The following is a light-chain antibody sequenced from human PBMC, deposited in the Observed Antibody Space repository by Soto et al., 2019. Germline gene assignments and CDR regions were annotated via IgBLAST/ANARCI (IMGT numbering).Light chain of an antibody. J-gene: IGLJ3*02. CDR3: QSYDSSLSGSV. Sequence: QSVLTQPPSVSGAPGQRVTISCTGSSFNIGAGYDVHWYQQLPGTAPKLLIYGNSNRPSGVPDRFSGSKSGTSASLAITGIQAEDEADYYCQSYDSSLSGSVFGGGTQLTVL. V-gene: IGLV1-40*01. CDR2: GNS. CDR1: SFNIGAGYD.